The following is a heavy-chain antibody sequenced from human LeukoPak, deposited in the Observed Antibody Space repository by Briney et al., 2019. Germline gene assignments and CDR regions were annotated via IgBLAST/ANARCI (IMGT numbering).Heavy chain of an antibody. CDR2: ISAYNGNT. CDR1: GYTFTSYG. J-gene: IGHJ5*02. D-gene: IGHD6-13*01. CDR3: ARYNMTQQPGGGSAQNWFDP. V-gene: IGHV1-18*01. Sequence: ASVKVSCKASGYTFTSYGISWVRQAPGQGLEWMGWISAYNGNTNYAQKLQGRVTMTTDTSTSTAYMELRSLRSDDTAVYYRARYNMTQQPGGGSAQNWFDPWGQGTLVTVSS.